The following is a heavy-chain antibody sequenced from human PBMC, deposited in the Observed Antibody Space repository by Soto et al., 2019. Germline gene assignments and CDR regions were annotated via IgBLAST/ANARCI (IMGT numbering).Heavy chain of an antibody. CDR3: ARATGTLRSSHCVY. D-gene: IGHD1-1*01. V-gene: IGHV4-31*03. CDR2: IYHTGST. Sequence: SETLSLTCSVSGDSISTVGHYWTWIRQPPGKGLEWIGSIYHTGSTYYSKSLRSRLTMSVDTSKNQFSLRLTSLTAADTAVYYCARATGTLRSSHCVYWGQGSLVTVTS. J-gene: IGHJ4*02. CDR1: GDSISTVGHY.